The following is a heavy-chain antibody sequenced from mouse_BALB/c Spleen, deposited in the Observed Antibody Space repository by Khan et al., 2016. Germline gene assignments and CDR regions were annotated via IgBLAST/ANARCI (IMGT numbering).Heavy chain of an antibody. J-gene: IGHJ3*01. Sequence: QIQLVQSGPELKKPGETVKISCKASGYTFTNYGMNWVKQAPGKGLKWMGWINTYTGEPTYADDFKGRFAFSLQTSASTAYLQINTLKNEDTATYFCAIGGDYGGFASWGQGALVTVSA. CDR2: INTYTGEP. CDR1: GYTFTNYG. D-gene: IGHD2-13*01. V-gene: IGHV9-3-1*01. CDR3: AIGGDYGGFAS.